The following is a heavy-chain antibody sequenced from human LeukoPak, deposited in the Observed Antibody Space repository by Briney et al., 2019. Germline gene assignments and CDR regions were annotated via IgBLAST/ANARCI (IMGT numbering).Heavy chain of an antibody. CDR1: GGSISSSSYY. CDR3: ARLFIPRIAVAGTEYFQH. D-gene: IGHD6-19*01. CDR2: IYYSGST. V-gene: IGHV4-39*01. J-gene: IGHJ1*01. Sequence: PSETLSLTCTVSGGSISSSSYYWGWIRQPPGKGLEWIGSIYYSGSTYYNPSLKSRVTISVDTSKNQFSLKLSSVTAADTAVYYCARLFIPRIAVAGTEYFQHWGQGTLVTVSS.